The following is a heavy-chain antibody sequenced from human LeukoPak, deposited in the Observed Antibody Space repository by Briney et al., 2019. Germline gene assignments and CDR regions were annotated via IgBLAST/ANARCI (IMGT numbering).Heavy chain of an antibody. CDR2: IYSSGDT. Sequence: GGSLRLSCAASGFTVSNYYMSWVRKAPGEGLEWVSVIYSSGDTYHADSVKGRFTLSRDNSKNTLYLQMNSLRAEDTAVYYCARDPDAWGQGTLVTVSS. J-gene: IGHJ5*02. CDR1: GFTVSNYY. V-gene: IGHV3-66*01. CDR3: ARDPDA.